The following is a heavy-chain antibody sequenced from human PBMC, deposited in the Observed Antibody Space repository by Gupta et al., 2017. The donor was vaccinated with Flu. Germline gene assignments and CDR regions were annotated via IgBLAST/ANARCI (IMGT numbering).Heavy chain of an antibody. V-gene: IGHV5-51*03. D-gene: IGHD5-18*01. Sequence: EVQLEQSGAEVKKPGESLKISRKGSGYRFTNSWIGWVRQMPGKGLEWMGIIYPGDSDIRYSPTFQGQVTFSVDKSISTAYLQWSSLKASDTAMYYCARADTGKDSPLVYWGQGTLVTVSS. CDR3: ARADTGKDSPLVY. CDR2: IYPGDSDI. CDR1: GYRFTNSW. J-gene: IGHJ4*02.